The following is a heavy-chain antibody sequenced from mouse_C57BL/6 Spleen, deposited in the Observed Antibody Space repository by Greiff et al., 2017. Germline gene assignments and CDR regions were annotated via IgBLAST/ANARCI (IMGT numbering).Heavy chain of an antibody. CDR1: GFTFSDYG. V-gene: IGHV5-17*01. CDR2: ISSVSSTI. CDR3: ARQVATSDWYFDV. Sequence: EVQVVESGGGLVKPGGSLKLSCAASGFTFSDYGMHWVRQAPEKGLEWVAYISSVSSTIYYADTVKGRFTISRDNAKNTLFLQMTSLRSEDTAMYYCARQVATSDWYFDVWGTGTTVTVSS. J-gene: IGHJ1*03. D-gene: IGHD1-1*01.